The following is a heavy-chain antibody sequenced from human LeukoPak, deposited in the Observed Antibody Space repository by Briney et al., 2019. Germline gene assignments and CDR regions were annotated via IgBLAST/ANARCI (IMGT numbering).Heavy chain of an antibody. D-gene: IGHD4-17*01. J-gene: IGHJ4*02. Sequence: GGSLRLSCAASGFTFSNYGMTWVRQAPGKGLEWVGVMWDDGSTQQSGDAVKGRFSISRDKSKNTVYLQMDSLRVEDTAVYYCARDPRDGAYFLDYWGQGTLVTVSS. CDR3: ARDPRDGAYFLDY. CDR2: MWDDGSTQ. CDR1: GFTFSNYG. V-gene: IGHV3-33*08.